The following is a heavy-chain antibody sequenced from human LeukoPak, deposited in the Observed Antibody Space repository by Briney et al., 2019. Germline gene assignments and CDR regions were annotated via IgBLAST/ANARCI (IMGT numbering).Heavy chain of an antibody. J-gene: IGHJ3*02. V-gene: IGHV3-7*01. D-gene: IGHD3-10*01. Sequence: IKQDGSEKYYVDSVKGRFTVSRDNAKNSLYLQMNSLRAEDTAVFYCARGGMVRRVMGAFDIWGQGTLVTVSS. CDR2: IKQDGSEK. CDR3: ARGGMVRRVMGAFDI.